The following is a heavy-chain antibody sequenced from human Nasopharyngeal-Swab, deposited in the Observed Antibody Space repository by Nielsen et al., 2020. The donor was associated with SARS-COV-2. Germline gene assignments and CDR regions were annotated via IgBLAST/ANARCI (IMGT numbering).Heavy chain of an antibody. J-gene: IGHJ6*02. CDR1: GGSISSSSYY. CDR3: ARGRWDYYYYGMDV. CDR2: IYYSGST. V-gene: IGHV4-39*07. D-gene: IGHD1-26*01. Sequence: SETLSLTCTVSGGSISSSSYYWGGIRQPPGKGLEWIGSIYYSGSTNYNPSLKSRVTISVDTSKNQFSLKLSSVTAADTAVYYCARGRWDYYYYGMDVWGQGTTVTVSS.